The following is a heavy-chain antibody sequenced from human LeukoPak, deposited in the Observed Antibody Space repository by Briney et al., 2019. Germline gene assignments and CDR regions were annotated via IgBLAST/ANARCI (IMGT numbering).Heavy chain of an antibody. Sequence: SETLSLTCTVSGGSISSYYWTWIRQSAGKGLEWIGRINTSGSTNYNPSLRSRVTMSVNTSKNQFSLNLISVTAADTAVYSCAREGGDPRWLDPWGQGTLVTVSS. CDR2: INTSGST. V-gene: IGHV4-4*07. CDR3: AREGGDPRWLDP. D-gene: IGHD6-25*01. J-gene: IGHJ5*02. CDR1: GGSISSYY.